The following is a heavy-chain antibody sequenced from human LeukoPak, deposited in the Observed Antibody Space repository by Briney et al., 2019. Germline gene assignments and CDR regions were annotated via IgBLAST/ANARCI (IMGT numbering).Heavy chain of an antibody. D-gene: IGHD1-26*01. J-gene: IGHJ4*02. CDR3: ARELGATYGLDY. Sequence: GGSLRLSCTASGFTFSSYEMNWVRQAPGKGLEWVSYISSSGSTIYYADSVKGRFTISRDNAKNSLYLQMNSLRAEDTAVYYCARELGATYGLDYWGQGTLVTVSS. V-gene: IGHV3-48*03. CDR1: GFTFSSYE. CDR2: ISSSGSTI.